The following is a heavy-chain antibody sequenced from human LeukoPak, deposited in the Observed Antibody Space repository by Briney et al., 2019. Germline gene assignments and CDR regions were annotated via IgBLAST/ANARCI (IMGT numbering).Heavy chain of an antibody. Sequence: GSLRLSCAASGFTVSSNYMSWVRQAPGKGLEWVSVIYSGGSTYYADSVKGRFTISRDNSKNTLYLQMNSLRAEDTAVYYCARVAVAGTPSFYYWGQGTLVTVSS. J-gene: IGHJ4*02. V-gene: IGHV3-66*01. CDR1: GFTVSSNY. D-gene: IGHD6-19*01. CDR2: IYSGGST. CDR3: ARVAVAGTPSFYY.